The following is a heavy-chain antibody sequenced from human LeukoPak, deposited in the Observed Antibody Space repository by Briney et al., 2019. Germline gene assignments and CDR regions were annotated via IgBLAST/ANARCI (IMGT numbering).Heavy chain of an antibody. CDR3: ARALTSSRSSWCSGWRAYMDV. V-gene: IGHV3-7*01. CDR2: IKQEGSEK. CDR1: GFTFSNYW. J-gene: IGHJ6*03. D-gene: IGHD6-13*01. Sequence: GGSLRLSCAASGFTFSNYWMSWVRQAPGKGLEWVANIKQEGSEKYYVDSVKGRFTISRDNARNSLYFQLNSLRAEDAAVYYCARALTSSRSSWCSGWRAYMDVWGKGTTVTVSS.